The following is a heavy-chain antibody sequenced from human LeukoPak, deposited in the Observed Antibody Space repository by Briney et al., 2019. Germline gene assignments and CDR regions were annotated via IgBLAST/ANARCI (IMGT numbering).Heavy chain of an antibody. CDR2: IYHSGST. Sequence: SQTLSLTCTVSGGSISSGGYYWSWIRQPPGKGLEWIGYIYHSGSTYYNPSLKSRVTISVDRSKNQFSLKLSSVTAADTAVYYCARDTGSSSWYYFDYWGQGTLVTVSS. CDR1: GGSISSGGYY. D-gene: IGHD6-13*01. J-gene: IGHJ4*02. V-gene: IGHV4-30-2*01. CDR3: ARDTGSSSWYYFDY.